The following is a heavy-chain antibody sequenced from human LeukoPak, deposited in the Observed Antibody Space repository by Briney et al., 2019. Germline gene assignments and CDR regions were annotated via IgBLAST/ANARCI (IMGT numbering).Heavy chain of an antibody. CDR1: GFTLRNYW. CDR3: ARGLAVAGNCMDV. V-gene: IGHV3-74*01. Sequence: PGGSLRLSCGASGFTLRNYWMHWVRQAPGKGLVWGSRINSDGTMTNYADSVKGRFTISRDHAKNTLHLQMNNLRAEDTAVYYCARGLAVAGNCMDVWGQGTTVTVSS. J-gene: IGHJ6*02. CDR2: INSDGTMT. D-gene: IGHD6-19*01.